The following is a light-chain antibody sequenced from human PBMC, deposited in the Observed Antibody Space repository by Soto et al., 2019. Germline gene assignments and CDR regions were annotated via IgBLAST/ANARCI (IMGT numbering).Light chain of an antibody. CDR3: QQYYSIPIT. V-gene: IGKV4-1*01. J-gene: IGKJ5*01. Sequence: DILLTQSPDSLAVSLGERATINCKSSQIVLSSSNNKNYLAWYQQKPGQPPKLLIYWASTRESGVPDRFSGSWSGTDFTLTISSLQAEDVAVYYCQQYYSIPITFGQGTRLEI. CDR1: QIVLSSSNNKNY. CDR2: WAS.